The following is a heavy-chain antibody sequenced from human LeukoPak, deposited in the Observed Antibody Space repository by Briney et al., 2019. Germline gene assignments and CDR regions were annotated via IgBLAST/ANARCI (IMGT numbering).Heavy chain of an antibody. CDR3: AKDLGPKLYYYDSSGYYFDY. D-gene: IGHD3-22*01. CDR1: GFTFSSYA. V-gene: IGHV3-23*01. CDR2: ISGSGGST. Sequence: GGSLRLSCAASGFTFSSYAMSWVRQAPGKGLEWVSAISGSGGSTYYADSVKGRFTISRDNSKNTLYLQMNSLRAEDTAVYYCAKDLGPKLYYYDSSGYYFDYWGQGTLVTVSS. J-gene: IGHJ4*02.